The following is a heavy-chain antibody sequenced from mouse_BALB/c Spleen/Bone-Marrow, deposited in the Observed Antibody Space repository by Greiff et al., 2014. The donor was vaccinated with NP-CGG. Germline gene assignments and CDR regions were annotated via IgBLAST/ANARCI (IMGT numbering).Heavy chain of an antibody. CDR1: GYTFTSYW. CDR3: ARSAPWDGFAY. D-gene: IGHD4-1*01. CDR2: INPSTGYT. Sequence: QVQLQQSGAELAKPGASVKMSCKASGYTFTSYWMHWVKQRPGHGLEWIGYINPSTGYTEYNQKFKDKATLTADKSSSTAYMQLSSLTSEDSAVYYCARSAPWDGFAYWGQGTLVTVSA. J-gene: IGHJ3*01. V-gene: IGHV1-7*01.